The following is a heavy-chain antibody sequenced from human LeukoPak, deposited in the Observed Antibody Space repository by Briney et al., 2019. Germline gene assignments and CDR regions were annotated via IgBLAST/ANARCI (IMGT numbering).Heavy chain of an antibody. CDR3: ARELGGTKTGGFDI. V-gene: IGHV3-64*01. Sequence: SGGSLRLSCPASGFSFSYHEMNWFRQAPGKGLDFVSSIGADGDRTFYANSVKGRFTISRDNSKGTMYLQMGALRPEDLAVYYCARELGGTKTGGFDIWGQGTVVTVSS. J-gene: IGHJ3*02. CDR2: IGADGDRT. CDR1: GFSFSYHE. D-gene: IGHD1-14*01.